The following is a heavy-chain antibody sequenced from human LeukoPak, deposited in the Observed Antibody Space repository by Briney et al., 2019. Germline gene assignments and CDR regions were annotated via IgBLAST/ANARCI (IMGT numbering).Heavy chain of an antibody. CDR2: INHSGST. Sequence: SETLSLTCAVYGGSFSGYYWSWIRQPPGKGLEWIGEINHSGSTNYNPSLKSRVTISVDTSKNQFSLKLSSVTAADTAVYYCARDKNAYNISPAFDYWGQGTLVTVSS. V-gene: IGHV4-34*01. CDR3: ARDKNAYNISPAFDY. J-gene: IGHJ4*02. D-gene: IGHD6-13*01. CDR1: GGSFSGYY.